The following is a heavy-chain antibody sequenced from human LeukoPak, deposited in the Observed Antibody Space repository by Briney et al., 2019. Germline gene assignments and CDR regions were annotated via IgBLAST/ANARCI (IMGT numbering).Heavy chain of an antibody. CDR3: ARGGDYGNYDHWFDP. CDR2: ISSSSSYI. J-gene: IGHJ5*02. D-gene: IGHD4-11*01. V-gene: IGHV3-21*01. Sequence: GGSLRLSCAASGFTFSSYSMNWVRQAPGKGLEWVSSISSSSSYIYYADSVKGRFTISRDNAKNSLYLQMNSLRAEDTAVYYCARGGDYGNYDHWFDPWGQGTLVTVSS. CDR1: GFTFSSYS.